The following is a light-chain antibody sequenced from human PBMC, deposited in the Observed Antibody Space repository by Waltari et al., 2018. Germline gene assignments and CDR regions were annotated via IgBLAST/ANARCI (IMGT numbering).Light chain of an antibody. V-gene: IGLV2-14*03. Sequence: QSALTPPASVSGSPGQSITISCTGISSDVGGYNYVSWYQQYPGKAPKLMIYDVSNRPSGVSNRFSGSKSGNTASLTISGLQAEDEADYYCSSYTSSSPYVFGTGTKVTVL. CDR3: SSYTSSSPYV. CDR1: SSDVGGYNY. J-gene: IGLJ1*01. CDR2: DVS.